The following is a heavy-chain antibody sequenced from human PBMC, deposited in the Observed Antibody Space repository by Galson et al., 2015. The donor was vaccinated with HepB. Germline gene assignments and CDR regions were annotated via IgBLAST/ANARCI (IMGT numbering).Heavy chain of an antibody. CDR3: ARDFIVVVPAAMMAPYWYFDL. Sequence: SLRLSCAASGFTFSSYWMGWVRQAPGKGLEWVANIKQDGSEKYYVDSVKGRFTISRDNAKNSLYLQMNSLRAEDTAVYYCARDFIVVVPAAMMAPYWYFDLWGRATLVTVSS. V-gene: IGHV3-7*01. D-gene: IGHD2-2*01. CDR1: GFTFSSYW. J-gene: IGHJ2*01. CDR2: IKQDGSEK.